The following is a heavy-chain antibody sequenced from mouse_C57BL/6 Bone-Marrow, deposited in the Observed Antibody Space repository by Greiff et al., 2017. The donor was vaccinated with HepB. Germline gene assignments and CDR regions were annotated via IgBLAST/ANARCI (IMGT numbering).Heavy chain of an antibody. J-gene: IGHJ3*01. D-gene: IGHD1-1*02. CDR3: TRGLWGFAY. CDR2: IRLKSDNYAT. Sequence: EVKLMESGGGLVQPGGSMKLSCVASGFTFSNYWMNWVRQSPEKGLEWVAQIRLKSDNYATHYAESVKGRFTISRDDSKSSVYLQMNNLRAEDTGIYYCTRGLWGFAYWGQGTLVTVSA. V-gene: IGHV6-3*01. CDR1: GFTFSNYW.